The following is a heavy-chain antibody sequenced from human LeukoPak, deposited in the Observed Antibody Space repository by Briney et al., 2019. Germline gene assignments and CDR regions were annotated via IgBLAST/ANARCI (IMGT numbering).Heavy chain of an antibody. V-gene: IGHV3-23*01. CDR2: ISGSGGST. J-gene: IGHJ4*02. CDR3: AKSQGRSSGSDADY. Sequence: GGSLRLSCAASGFTFSSYAMSWVRQAPGKGLEWVSAISGSGGSTYYADSVKGRFTISRDNSKNTLYLQMNSLRAEDTAVYYCAKSQGRSSGSDADYWGQGTLVTVSS. D-gene: IGHD6-19*01. CDR1: GFTFSSYA.